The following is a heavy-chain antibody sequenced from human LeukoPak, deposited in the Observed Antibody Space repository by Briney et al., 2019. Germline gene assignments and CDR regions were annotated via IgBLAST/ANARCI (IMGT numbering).Heavy chain of an antibody. CDR3: ARDTGYSSGWTRAAPDY. Sequence: GGSLRLSCAASGFTFSSYSMNWVRQAPGKGLEWVSSISSSSSYIYYADSVKGRFTISRDNAKNSLYLQMNSLRAEDTAVYYCARDTGYSSGWTRAAPDYWGQGTLVTVSS. CDR2: ISSSSSYI. J-gene: IGHJ4*02. V-gene: IGHV3-21*01. CDR1: GFTFSSYS. D-gene: IGHD6-19*01.